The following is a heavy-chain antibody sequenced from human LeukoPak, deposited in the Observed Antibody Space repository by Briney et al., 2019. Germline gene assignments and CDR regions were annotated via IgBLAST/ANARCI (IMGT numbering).Heavy chain of an antibody. CDR3: GIPVTKDDYYYNMDV. J-gene: IGHJ6*03. V-gene: IGHV3-48*04. CDR2: ISASGDIK. CDR1: GFSFSSYS. D-gene: IGHD4-17*01. Sequence: GGSLRLSCAASGFSFSSYSMTWVRQALGKGLEWISHISASGDIKEYADFLRGRFTISRDNARKSLYLEMNSLRAEDTAVYYCGIPVTKDDYYYNMDVWGQGTTVAVS.